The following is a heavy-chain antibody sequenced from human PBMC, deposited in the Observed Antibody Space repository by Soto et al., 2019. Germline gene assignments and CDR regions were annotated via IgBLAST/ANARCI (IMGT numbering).Heavy chain of an antibody. Sequence: GESLKISCKGSGYTFNSYWIAWLRQMPGQGLGWMAIIYPGDSGTRYSPSFQGQVSSSVARSTNIAYLQWTSLKASDTGIYFCARRPRDDHNTGFMGVFDYWGQGTLVTVSS. D-gene: IGHD1-26*01. CDR1: GYTFNSYW. J-gene: IGHJ4*02. V-gene: IGHV5-51*01. CDR3: ARRPRDDHNTGFMGVFDY. CDR2: IYPGDSGT.